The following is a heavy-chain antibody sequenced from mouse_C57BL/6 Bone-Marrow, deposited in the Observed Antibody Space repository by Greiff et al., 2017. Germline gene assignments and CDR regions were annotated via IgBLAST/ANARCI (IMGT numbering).Heavy chain of an antibody. CDR3: ARGEGYEVDAMDY. J-gene: IGHJ4*01. CDR2: ISSGSSTI. CDR1: GFTFSDYG. D-gene: IGHD2-14*01. V-gene: IGHV5-17*01. Sequence: EVNVVESGGGLVKPGGSLKLSCAASGFTFSDYGMHWVRQAPEKGLEWVAYISSGSSTIYCADTVKGRFTISRDNAKNTLFPQLTRLRSEDTAMYDCARGEGYEVDAMDYWGQGTSVTVSS.